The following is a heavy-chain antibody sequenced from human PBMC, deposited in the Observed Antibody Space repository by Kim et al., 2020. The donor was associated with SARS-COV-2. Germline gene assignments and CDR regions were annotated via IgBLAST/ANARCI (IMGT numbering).Heavy chain of an antibody. CDR2: IWYDGSNK. V-gene: IGHV3-33*01. Sequence: GGSLRLSCAASGFTFSSYGMHWVRQAPGKGLEWVAVIWYDGSNKYYADSVKGRFTISRDNSKNTLYLQMNSLRAEDTAVYYCARDPGTQWLLAACFDYWGQGTLVPVSS. CDR1: GFTFSSYG. CDR3: ARDPGTQWLLAACFDY. J-gene: IGHJ4*02. D-gene: IGHD6-19*01.